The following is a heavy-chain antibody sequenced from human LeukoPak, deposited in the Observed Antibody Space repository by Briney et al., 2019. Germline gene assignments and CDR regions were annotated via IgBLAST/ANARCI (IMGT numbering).Heavy chain of an antibody. V-gene: IGHV3-48*03. CDR1: GFTFSSYE. J-gene: IGHJ4*02. CDR3: ARVSSSWGYFDY. CDR2: ISSSGSTI. Sequence: GGSLRLSCAASGFTFSSYEMNWVRQAPGKGLEWVSYISSSGSTIYYADSVKGRFTISRDNAKNSLYLQMNSLRAEDTAVYYCARVSSSWGYFDYWGQGTLVTVSS. D-gene: IGHD2-2*01.